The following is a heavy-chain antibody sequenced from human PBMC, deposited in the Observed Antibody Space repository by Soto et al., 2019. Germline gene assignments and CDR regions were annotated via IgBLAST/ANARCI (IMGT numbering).Heavy chain of an antibody. CDR2: IIPIFGTA. CDR1: GGTFSSYA. D-gene: IGHD3-9*01. Sequence: SVKVSCKASGGTFSSYAISWVRQAPGQGLEWMGGIIPIFGTANYAQKFQGRVTITADESTSTAYMELSSLRSEDTAVYYCARSKPELRYFDWLSYWGQGTLVTVSS. CDR3: ARSKPELRYFDWLSY. J-gene: IGHJ4*02. V-gene: IGHV1-69*13.